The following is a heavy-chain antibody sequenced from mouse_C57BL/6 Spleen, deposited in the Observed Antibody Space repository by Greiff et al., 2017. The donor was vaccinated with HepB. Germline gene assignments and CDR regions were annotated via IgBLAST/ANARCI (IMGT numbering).Heavy chain of an antibody. CDR3: ATFSTMVTPWFAY. Sequence: VHVKQSGPELVKPGASVKIPCKASGYTFTDYNMDWVKQSHGKSLEWIGDINPNNGGTIYNQKFKGKATLTVDKSSSTAYMELRSLTSEVTAVYYCATFSTMVTPWFAYWGQGTLVTVSA. V-gene: IGHV1-18*01. J-gene: IGHJ3*01. D-gene: IGHD2-2*01. CDR2: INPNNGGT. CDR1: GYTFTDYN.